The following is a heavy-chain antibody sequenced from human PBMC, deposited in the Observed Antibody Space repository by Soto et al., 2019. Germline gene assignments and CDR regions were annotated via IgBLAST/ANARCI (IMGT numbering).Heavy chain of an antibody. D-gene: IGHD3-22*01. Sequence: QVQLVQSGAEVKKPGSSVKVSCKASGGTFSSYAISWVRQAPGQGLEWMGGIIPIFGTANYAQKFQGRVTVTADESTSTAYMELSSLTSEDTAVYYCARVGYYDSSGYYGLNCWGQGTLVTVSS. CDR3: ARVGYYDSSGYYGLNC. CDR2: IIPIFGTA. V-gene: IGHV1-69*01. J-gene: IGHJ4*02. CDR1: GGTFSSYA.